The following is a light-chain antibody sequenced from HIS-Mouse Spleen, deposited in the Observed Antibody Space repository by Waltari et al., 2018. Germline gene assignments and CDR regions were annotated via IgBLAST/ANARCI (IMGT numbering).Light chain of an antibody. CDR3: QQYNNWFT. V-gene: IGKV3-15*01. J-gene: IGKJ4*01. CDR1: QSVSRN. Sequence: EIVMTQSPATLSVSPGERATLSCRASQSVSRNLAWYQQKPGQAPRLLIYGASTRATGIPARFSGSGSGTEFTLTISSMQSEDFAVYYCQQYNNWFTFGGGTKVEIK. CDR2: GAS.